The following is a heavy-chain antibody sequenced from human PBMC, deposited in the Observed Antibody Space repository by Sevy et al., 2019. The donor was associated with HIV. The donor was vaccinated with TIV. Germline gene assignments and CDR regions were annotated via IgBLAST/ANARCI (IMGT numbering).Heavy chain of an antibody. V-gene: IGHV3-23*01. Sequence: GGSLRLSCAASGFTFSSYAMSWVRQAPGKGLEWVSAISGSGGSTYYADSVKGRFTISRDNSKNTLYLLMNSLRAEDTAVYYCAKSHSSSWYEPSIDNSGFDYWGQGTLVTVSS. CDR2: ISGSGGST. CDR3: AKSHSSSWYEPSIDNSGFDY. J-gene: IGHJ4*02. D-gene: IGHD6-13*01. CDR1: GFTFSSYA.